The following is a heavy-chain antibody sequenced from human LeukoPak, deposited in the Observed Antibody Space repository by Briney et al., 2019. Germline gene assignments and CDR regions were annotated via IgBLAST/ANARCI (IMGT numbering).Heavy chain of an antibody. CDR1: GGSISRYY. V-gene: IGHV4-4*07. CDR3: ATRIAARDY. Sequence: SETLSLTCTVSGGSISRYYWSWLRQPAGKGLVWIGRIYTSGSTNYNPSLKSRVTMSVDTSKNQFSLKLRAVNAADTAVYYGATRIAARDYWGQGTLVTVSS. D-gene: IGHD6-6*01. J-gene: IGHJ4*02. CDR2: IYTSGST.